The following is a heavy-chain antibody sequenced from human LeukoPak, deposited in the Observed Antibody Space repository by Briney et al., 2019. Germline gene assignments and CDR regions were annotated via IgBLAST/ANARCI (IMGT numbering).Heavy chain of an antibody. Sequence: PGRSLRLSCAASGFTFSSYGMHWVRQAPGKGLEWMAVISYDGSNKYYADSVKGRFTISRDNSKNTLYLQMNSLRAEDTAVYYCAKESPYDSTYYWGQGTLVTVSS. CDR3: AKESPYDSTYY. V-gene: IGHV3-30*18. CDR1: GFTFSSYG. D-gene: IGHD3-22*01. CDR2: ISYDGSNK. J-gene: IGHJ4*02.